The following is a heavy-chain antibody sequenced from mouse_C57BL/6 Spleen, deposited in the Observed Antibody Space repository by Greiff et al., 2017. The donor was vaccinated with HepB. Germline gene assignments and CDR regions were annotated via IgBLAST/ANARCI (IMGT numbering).Heavy chain of an antibody. V-gene: IGHV1-80*01. D-gene: IGHD2-2*01. J-gene: IGHJ4*01. CDR1: GYAFSSYW. Sequence: VQLQQSGAELVKPGASVKISCKASGYAFSSYWMNWVKQRPGKGLGWIGQIYPGDGDTNYNGKFKGKATLTADKSSSTAYMQLSSLTSEDSAVYFCARSRYGYDRVYAMDYWGQGTSVTVSS. CDR3: ARSRYGYDRVYAMDY. CDR2: IYPGDGDT.